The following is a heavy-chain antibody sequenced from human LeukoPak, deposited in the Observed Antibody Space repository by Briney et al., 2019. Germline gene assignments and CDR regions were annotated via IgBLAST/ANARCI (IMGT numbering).Heavy chain of an antibody. CDR2: IYPGDSDT. Sequence: HGESLKISCKGSGYRFTRYWIAWVRQMPGKGLQWMGIIYPGDSDTRYSPSFQGQATISADKSISTAYLQWSSLKASDTAMYYCASSIGGYCSGTSCHPIDYWGQGTLVTVSS. CDR1: GYRFTRYW. V-gene: IGHV5-51*01. D-gene: IGHD2-2*01. J-gene: IGHJ4*02. CDR3: ASSIGGYCSGTSCHPIDY.